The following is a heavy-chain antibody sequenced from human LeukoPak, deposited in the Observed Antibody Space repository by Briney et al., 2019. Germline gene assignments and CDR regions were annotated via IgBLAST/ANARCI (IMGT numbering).Heavy chain of an antibody. CDR3: ARERWLVRYYYYYGMDV. CDR1: GFTVSSNY. Sequence: GGSLRLSCAASGFTVSSNYMSWVRQAPGKGLEWVSVIYSGGSTYYADSVKGRFTISRDNSKNTLYLQMNSLRAEDTAVYYCARERWLVRYYYYYGMDVWGQGTTVTVSS. J-gene: IGHJ6*02. V-gene: IGHV3-66*01. CDR2: IYSGGST. D-gene: IGHD6-19*01.